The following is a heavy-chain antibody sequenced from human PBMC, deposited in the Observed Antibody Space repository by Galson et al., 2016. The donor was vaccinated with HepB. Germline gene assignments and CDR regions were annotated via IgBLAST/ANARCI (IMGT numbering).Heavy chain of an antibody. Sequence: SVKVSCKASGYTFTSYDINWVRQATGQGLEWMGWMNPNCGNTGYAQKFQGRVTMTRNTSISAAYMELSSLRSEDTAVYYCARISGYSSGWYHYFGYWGQGTLVTVSS. CDR3: ARISGYSSGWYHYFGY. J-gene: IGHJ4*02. V-gene: IGHV1-8*01. D-gene: IGHD6-19*01. CDR2: MNPNCGNT. CDR1: GYTFTSYD.